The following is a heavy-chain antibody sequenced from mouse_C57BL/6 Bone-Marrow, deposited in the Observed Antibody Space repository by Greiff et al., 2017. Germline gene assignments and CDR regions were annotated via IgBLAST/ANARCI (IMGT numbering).Heavy chain of an antibody. V-gene: IGHV14-4*01. D-gene: IGHD3-2*02. CDR1: GFNIKDDY. CDR2: IDPENGDT. CDR3: TTGSSGPYAMDY. Sequence: VQLQQSGAELVRPGASVKLSCTASGFNIKDDYMHWVKQRPEQGLEWIGWIDPENGDTEYASKFQGKATITADTSSNTAYLQLSSLTSEDTAVYYCTTGSSGPYAMDYWGQGTSVTVSS. J-gene: IGHJ4*01.